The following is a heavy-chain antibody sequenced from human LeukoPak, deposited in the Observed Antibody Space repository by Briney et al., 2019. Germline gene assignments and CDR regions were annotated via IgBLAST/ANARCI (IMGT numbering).Heavy chain of an antibody. J-gene: IGHJ6*02. CDR3: ARGNYYGLDV. CDR2: INTDGSST. Sequence: GESLRLSCAASGFTFSSYGIHWVRQAPGKGLVWVSRINTDGSSTRYADSVKGRFTISRDNAKNTLFLQMNSLRAEDTAQYYCARGNYYGLDVWGQGNTVTVSS. CDR1: GFTFSSYG. V-gene: IGHV3-74*01.